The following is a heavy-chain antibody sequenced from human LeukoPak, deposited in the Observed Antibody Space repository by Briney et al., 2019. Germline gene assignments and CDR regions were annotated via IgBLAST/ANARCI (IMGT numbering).Heavy chain of an antibody. CDR3: TSGGGIAVAAHYYYYGMDV. J-gene: IGHJ6*02. CDR1: GFTVSSNY. D-gene: IGHD6-19*01. Sequence: GGSLRLSCAASGFTVSSNYMSWVRQAPGKGLQWVSVIYSGGSTYYADSVKGRFIISRHNSKNTLYLQMNSLRAEDTAVYYCTSGGGIAVAAHYYYYGMDVWGQGTTVTVSS. V-gene: IGHV3-53*04. CDR2: IYSGGST.